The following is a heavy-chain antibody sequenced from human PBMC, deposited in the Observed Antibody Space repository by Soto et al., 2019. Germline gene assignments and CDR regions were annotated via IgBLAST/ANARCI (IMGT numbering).Heavy chain of an antibody. V-gene: IGHV3-48*03. CDR3: ARDRFLQTSATGPSYYYAMDV. CDR1: GFTFNSHE. CDR2: ISSSGGSI. J-gene: IGHJ6*02. D-gene: IGHD3-10*01. Sequence: EVQLVESGGGLVQPGGSLRLSCAGSGFTFNSHEMTWVRQAPGKGLEWISSISSSGGSIYYADSVKGRFTVSRDSAQNTVFLQMNSLRTEDTAVYFCARDRFLQTSATGPSYYYAMDVWGQGTTVTVSS.